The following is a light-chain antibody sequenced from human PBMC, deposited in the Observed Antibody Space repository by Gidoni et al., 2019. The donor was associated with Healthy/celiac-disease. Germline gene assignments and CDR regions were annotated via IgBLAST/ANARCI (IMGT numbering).Light chain of an antibody. CDR3: QQSYSTPFT. CDR2: AAS. V-gene: IGKV1-39*01. CDR1: QSISSY. J-gene: IGKJ3*01. Sequence: DIQMTQSPSSLSASVGDRVTITSRASQSISSYLNWYQQKPGKAPKLLIYAASSLQSGVPSRFSGSGSGTDFTHTISSLQPEDFATYYCQQSYSTPFTFXPXTKVDIK.